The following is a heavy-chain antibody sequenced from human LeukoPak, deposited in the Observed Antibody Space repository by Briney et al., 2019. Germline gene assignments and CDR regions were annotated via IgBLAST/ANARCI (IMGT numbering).Heavy chain of an antibody. CDR1: GGSISSGGYY. CDR2: IHHTGST. CDR3: ARTPTYCGGDCYYFDP. J-gene: IGHJ5*02. D-gene: IGHD2-21*02. V-gene: IGHV4-30-2*01. Sequence: SETLSLTCTVSGGSISSGGYYWSWIRQPPGKGLEWIGYIHHTGSTYYNPSLKSRVTISVDRSKNQFSLKLSSVTAADTAMYFCARTPTYCGGDCYYFDPWGQGTLVTVSS.